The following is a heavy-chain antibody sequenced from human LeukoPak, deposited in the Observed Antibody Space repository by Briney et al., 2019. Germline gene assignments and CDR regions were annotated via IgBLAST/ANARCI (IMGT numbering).Heavy chain of an antibody. CDR2: IYPGDSDT. J-gene: IGHJ3*02. CDR1: GYTFTNYW. D-gene: IGHD2-2*01. Sequence: GESLKISCKGSGYTFTNYWIGWVRQMPGKGLEWMGIIYPGDSDTRYSPSFQGQVTISADKSISTAYLQWRSLKASDTAMYYCARGRGYCSSASCYDVFDIWGQGTMVTVSS. CDR3: ARGRGYCSSASCYDVFDI. V-gene: IGHV5-51*01.